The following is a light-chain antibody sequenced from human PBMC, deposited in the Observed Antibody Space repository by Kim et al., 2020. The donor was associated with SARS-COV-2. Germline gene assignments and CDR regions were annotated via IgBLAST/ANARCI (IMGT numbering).Light chain of an antibody. CDR2: GKY. CDR1: SLRNYY. Sequence: SSELTQDPAVSVALGQTVRLTCQGDSLRNYYATWYQQRPGQAPVLVLYGKYNRPSGIPDRFSGSASGNTASLTITGAQAEDEADYYWNSRDSSGDHVVFG. J-gene: IGLJ3*02. CDR3: NSRDSSGDHVV. V-gene: IGLV3-19*01.